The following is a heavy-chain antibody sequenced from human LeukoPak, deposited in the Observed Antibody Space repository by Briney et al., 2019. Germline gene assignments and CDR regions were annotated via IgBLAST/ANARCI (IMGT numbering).Heavy chain of an antibody. CDR1: GGSISSGDNY. D-gene: IGHD6-13*01. CDR2: IYYSGST. J-gene: IGHJ4*02. V-gene: IGHV4-30-4*08. CDR3: ARGDLYSSSWYN. Sequence: SETLSHTCTVSGGSISSGDNYWSWIRQPPGKGLEWIGYIYYSGSTYYNPSLKSRVTISVDTSKNQFSLKLSSMSAADTAVYYCARGDLYSSSWYNWGQGTLVTVSS.